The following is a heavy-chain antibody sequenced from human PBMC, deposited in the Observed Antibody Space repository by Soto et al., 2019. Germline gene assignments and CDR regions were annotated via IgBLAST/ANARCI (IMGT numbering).Heavy chain of an antibody. V-gene: IGHV1-69*01. J-gene: IGHJ6*02. D-gene: IGHD5-18*01. CDR3: TRVLGYTFEPGKTRYYAMDV. CDR2: LIPVFGSP. CDR1: GGTFSKDV. Sequence: QVQLVQSGAEVKKPGSSVTVSCRTFGGTFSKDVINWVRQALGQGLEGMGWLIPVFGSPIYAQKFQGRIRITADESTSTGFMDLSSLRSEDTAVYYCTRVLGYTFEPGKTRYYAMDVCGQGTTVSVSS.